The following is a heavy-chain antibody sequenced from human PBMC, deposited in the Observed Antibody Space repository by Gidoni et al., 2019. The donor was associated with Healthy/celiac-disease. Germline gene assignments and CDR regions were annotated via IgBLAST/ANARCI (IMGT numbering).Heavy chain of an antibody. J-gene: IGHJ6*02. CDR3: ARHMLVVPAAILPGGMDV. D-gene: IGHD2-2*01. Sequence: QLQLQESGPGLVKPSETLSLTCTVSGGSISSRSYYWGWIRQPPGQGLEWIGSIYYSGSTYYNPSLKSRVTISVDTSKNQFSLKLSSVTAADTAVYYCARHMLVVPAAILPGGMDVWGQGTTVTVSS. CDR1: GGSISSRSYY. CDR2: IYYSGST. V-gene: IGHV4-39*01.